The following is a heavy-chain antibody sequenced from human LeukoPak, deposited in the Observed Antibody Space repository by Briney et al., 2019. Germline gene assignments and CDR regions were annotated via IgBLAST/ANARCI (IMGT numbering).Heavy chain of an antibody. D-gene: IGHD2/OR15-2a*01. V-gene: IGHV1-3*04. J-gene: IGHJ4*02. CDR3: ARSEYDLQGSSARWPDY. CDR2: IHTGNGFT. Sequence: ASVKVSCKASGYSFTNYAFHWVRQAPGQSLGWMGWIHTGNGFTRYSQKFQGRVTITRDTSASTAYMELSSLGSEDTAVYYCARSEYDLQGSSARWPDYWGQGALVTVSS. CDR1: GYSFTNYA.